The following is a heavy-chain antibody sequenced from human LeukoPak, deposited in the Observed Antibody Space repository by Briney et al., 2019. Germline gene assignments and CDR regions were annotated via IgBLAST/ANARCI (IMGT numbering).Heavy chain of an antibody. CDR3: ARDIGRDGFDY. V-gene: IGHV3-74*01. CDR1: GFTFNSFG. J-gene: IGHJ4*02. CDR2: INSDGTST. D-gene: IGHD5-24*01. Sequence: GGSLRLSCAASGFTFNSFGIHWVRQAPGKGLGWVSRINSDGTSTTYADSVKGRFTISRDNAKNTLYLQMNSLRAEDTAVYYCARDIGRDGFDYWGQGTLVTVSS.